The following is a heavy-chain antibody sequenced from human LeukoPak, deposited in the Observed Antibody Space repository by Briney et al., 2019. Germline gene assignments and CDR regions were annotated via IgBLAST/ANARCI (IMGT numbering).Heavy chain of an antibody. CDR3: ARAVQVTTEGLFDY. D-gene: IGHD4-17*01. V-gene: IGHV1-8*01. CDR2: MNPNSGNT. Sequence: ASVKVSCKASGYTFTSYDINWVRQATGQGLEWMGWMNPNSGNTGYAQKFQGRVTMTRNTSISTAYMELSRLRSEDTAVYYCARAVQVTTEGLFDYWGQGTLVTVSS. CDR1: GYTFTSYD. J-gene: IGHJ4*02.